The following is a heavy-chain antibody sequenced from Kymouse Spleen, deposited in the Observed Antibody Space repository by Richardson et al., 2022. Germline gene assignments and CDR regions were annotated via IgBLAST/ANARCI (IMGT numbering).Heavy chain of an antibody. J-gene: IGHJ6*02. D-gene: IGHD4-11,IGHD4-11*01. Sequence: QLQLQESGPGLVKPSETLSLTCTVSGGSISSSSYYWGWIRQPPGKGLEWIGSIYYSGSTYYNPSLKSRVTISVDTSKNQFSLKLSSVTAADTAVYYCARHNSNYDYYYYGMDVWGQGTTVTVSS. CDR1: GGSISSSSYY. CDR2: IYYSGST. V-gene: IGHV4-39*01. CDR3: ARHNSNYDYYYYGMDV.